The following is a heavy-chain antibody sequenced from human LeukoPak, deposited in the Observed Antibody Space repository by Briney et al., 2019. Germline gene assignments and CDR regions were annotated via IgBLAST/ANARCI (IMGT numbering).Heavy chain of an antibody. CDR2: IDGSGSLT. J-gene: IGHJ4*02. Sequence: GGSLRLSCGASGFTFSRHAMNWVRQPPGKGLEWVSGIDGSGSLTFYADSVKGRFTISRDNSENRLYLQMNSLRAEDTAAYYCGRVSTVTANFDYWGQGSLVTVSS. V-gene: IGHV3-23*01. D-gene: IGHD2-21*02. CDR3: GRVSTVTANFDY. CDR1: GFTFSRHA.